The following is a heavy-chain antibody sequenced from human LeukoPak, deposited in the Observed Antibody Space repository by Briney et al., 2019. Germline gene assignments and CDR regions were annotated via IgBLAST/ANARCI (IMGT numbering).Heavy chain of an antibody. CDR3: ARSMVTIPIPGGY. Sequence: PGGSLRLSCAASGFTFSSYGMHWVRQAPGKGLEWVSFIRYDGSNEYYAGSVKGRFTISRDNAKNSLYLQMNSLRAEDTAVYYCARSMVTIPIPGGYWGQGTLVTVSS. V-gene: IGHV3-30*02. D-gene: IGHD5-24*01. CDR2: IRYDGSNE. CDR1: GFTFSSYG. J-gene: IGHJ4*02.